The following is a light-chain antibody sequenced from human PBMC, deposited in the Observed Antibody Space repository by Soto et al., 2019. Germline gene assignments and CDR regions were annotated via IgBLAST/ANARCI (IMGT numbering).Light chain of an antibody. CDR2: GAS. V-gene: IGKV3D-15*01. CDR3: LQDYNYPWT. Sequence: IVMTQSPATLSVSPGGRATLSCRASQSFGNNLAWYQQKPGQAPRLLIYGASTRATGIPARFSGSGSGTDFTLTISSLQPEDFATYYCLQDYNYPWTFGQGTKVDIK. CDR1: QSFGNN. J-gene: IGKJ1*01.